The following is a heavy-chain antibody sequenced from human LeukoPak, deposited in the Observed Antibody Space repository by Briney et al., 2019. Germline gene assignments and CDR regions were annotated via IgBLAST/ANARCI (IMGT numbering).Heavy chain of an antibody. V-gene: IGHV3-21*01. CDR3: ARGEYTGYSSSWYGYYYGMDV. CDR2: ISSSSSYI. CDR1: GFTFSSYS. J-gene: IGHJ6*02. Sequence: GGSLRLSCAASGFTFSSYSMNWVRQAPGKGLEWVSSISSSSSYIYYADSVKGRFTISRDNAKNSLYLQMNSLRAEDTAVYYCARGEYTGYSSSWYGYYYGMDVWGQGTTVTVSS. D-gene: IGHD6-13*01.